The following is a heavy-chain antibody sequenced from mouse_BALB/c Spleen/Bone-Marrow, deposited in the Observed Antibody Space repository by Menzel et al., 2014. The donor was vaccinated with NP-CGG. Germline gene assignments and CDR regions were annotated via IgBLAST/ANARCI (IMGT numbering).Heavy chain of an antibody. Sequence: EVMLVESGAELVKPGASVKLSCTASGFNIKDTYMHWVKQRPEQGLEWIGRIDPANGNTKYDPKFQGKATTTADTSSNTAYLQLSSLTSEDTAVYYWARAYYGNYEFAYWGQGTLVTVSA. D-gene: IGHD2-10*01. V-gene: IGHV14-3*02. CDR1: GFNIKDTY. CDR2: IDPANGNT. J-gene: IGHJ3*01. CDR3: ARAYYGNYEFAY.